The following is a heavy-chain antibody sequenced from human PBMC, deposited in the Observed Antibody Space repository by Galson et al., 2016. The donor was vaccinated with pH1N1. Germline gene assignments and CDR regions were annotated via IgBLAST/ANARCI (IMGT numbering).Heavy chain of an antibody. D-gene: IGHD6-13*01. CDR1: TDSINNYC. V-gene: IGHV4-59*01. J-gene: IGHJ4*02. CDR3: ARGTSSCYRVFDY. CDR2: IYSTGST. Sequence: ETLSLTCSVSTDSINNYCWSWLRQAPGKGLELIGYIYSTGSTNYNPSLRSRVTISVDTSKNQFSLKLSSVTAADTGVYYCARGTSSCYRVFDYWGPGTLVTVSS.